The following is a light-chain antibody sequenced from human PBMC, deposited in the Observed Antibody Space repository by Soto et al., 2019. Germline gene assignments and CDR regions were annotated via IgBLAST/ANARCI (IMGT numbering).Light chain of an antibody. J-gene: IGLJ2*01. Sequence: QSVLTQPPSASETPGQRVTISFSGSSSNIGSNTVKWYQQLPGTAPRLLIYTNDQRPSGVPDRFSGSKSGTSASLAISGLQSEDEADYFCAAWDDTLNGPIFGGGTKVTVL. V-gene: IGLV1-44*01. CDR3: AAWDDTLNGPI. CDR2: TND. CDR1: SSNIGSNT.